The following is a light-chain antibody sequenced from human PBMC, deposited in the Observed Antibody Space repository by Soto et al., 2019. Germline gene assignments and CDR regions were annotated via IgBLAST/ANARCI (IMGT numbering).Light chain of an antibody. Sequence: NFMLTQPHSLSESPGKTVTISCTRSSGSIASNYVHWYQQRPGSAPTTVIYQDNERPSGVPGRFSGSIDTSANSASLTITGLQTEDEADYYCQSYDISSPVIFGGGTKLTVL. V-gene: IGLV6-57*04. CDR2: QDN. J-gene: IGLJ2*01. CDR1: SGSIASNY. CDR3: QSYDISSPVI.